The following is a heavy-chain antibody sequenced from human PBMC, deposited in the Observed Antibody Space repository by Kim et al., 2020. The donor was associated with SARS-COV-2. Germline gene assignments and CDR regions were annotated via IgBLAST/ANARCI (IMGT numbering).Heavy chain of an antibody. J-gene: IGHJ3*02. CDR3: ARDRYLSAPKLFGEGALDAFDI. Sequence: SETLSLTCTVSGGSISSYYWSWIRQPAGKGLEWIGRISTSGSTNYNPSLKSRVTMSVDTSKNQFSLKLSSVTAAATAGYYCARDRYLSAPKLFGEGALDAFDIWGQGTMVTVSS. V-gene: IGHV4-4*07. CDR1: GGSISSYY. D-gene: IGHD3-10*01. CDR2: ISTSGST.